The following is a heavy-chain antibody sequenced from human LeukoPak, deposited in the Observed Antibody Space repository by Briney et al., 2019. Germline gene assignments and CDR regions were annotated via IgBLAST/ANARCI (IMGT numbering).Heavy chain of an antibody. D-gene: IGHD2-2*01. V-gene: IGHV4-4*07. Sequence: ETLSLTCTVSGGSLSSYYWSWIRQPAGKGLEWIGRVYTSGSTNYNPSLKSRVTMSIDTSKNQFSLEVSSVTAADTAVYYCARALGYCSTTSCEYYYYMDVWGKGTTVTVSS. CDR2: VYTSGST. J-gene: IGHJ6*03. CDR3: ARALGYCSTTSCEYYYYMDV. CDR1: GGSLSSYY.